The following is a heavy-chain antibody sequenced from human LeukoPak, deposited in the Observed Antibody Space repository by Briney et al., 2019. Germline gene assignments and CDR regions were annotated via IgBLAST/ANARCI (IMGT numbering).Heavy chain of an antibody. Sequence: GESLKISCKGSGYSFTSYWIGWVRQMPGKGLEWMGIIYPGDSDTRYSPSFQGQVTISADKSISTAYPQWSSLKASDTAMYYCARVARYYDSSGYPYCLDYWGQGTLVTVSS. CDR1: GYSFTSYW. CDR2: IYPGDSDT. CDR3: ARVARYYDSSGYPYCLDY. V-gene: IGHV5-51*01. D-gene: IGHD3-22*01. J-gene: IGHJ4*02.